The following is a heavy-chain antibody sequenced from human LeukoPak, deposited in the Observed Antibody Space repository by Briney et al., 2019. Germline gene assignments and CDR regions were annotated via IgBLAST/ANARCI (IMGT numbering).Heavy chain of an antibody. D-gene: IGHD6-13*01. CDR3: ATGSSSWYPVAFDL. V-gene: IGHV1-24*01. Sequence: GASVKVSCKVSGYTLTELSIHWVRQAPGKGPEWMGGFDPEDGETIYAQQFQGRVTMAEDTSTDKAYRELSSLRSEDTAVYYCATGSSSWYPVAFDLWGRGTLVTVSS. CDR2: FDPEDGET. CDR1: GYTLTELS. J-gene: IGHJ2*01.